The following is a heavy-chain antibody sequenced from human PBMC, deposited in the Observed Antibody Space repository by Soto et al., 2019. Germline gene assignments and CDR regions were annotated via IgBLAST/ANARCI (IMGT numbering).Heavy chain of an antibody. J-gene: IGHJ4*02. CDR1: GYPFTGYY. D-gene: IGHD6-6*01. Sequence: VGSVKVSFKASGYPFTGYYMHLVRQAPGQGLEWMGWINPNSGGTNYAQKFQGRVTMTRDTSISTAYMELSRPRSDDTAVYYCARESGGKYSSSPNFDYWGQGTLVTVSS. V-gene: IGHV1-2*02. CDR3: ARESGGKYSSSPNFDY. CDR2: INPNSGGT.